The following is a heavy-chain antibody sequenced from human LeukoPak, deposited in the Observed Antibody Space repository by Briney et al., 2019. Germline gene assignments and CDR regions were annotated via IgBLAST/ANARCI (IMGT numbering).Heavy chain of an antibody. CDR1: GFTFSSYA. Sequence: GRSLRLSCAASGFTFSSYAMHWVRQAPGKGLEWVAVISYDGSNKYYADSVKGRFTISRDNSKNTLYLQMNSLRAEDTAVYYCARGGAASAFDIWGQGTMVTVSS. CDR3: ARGGAASAFDI. J-gene: IGHJ3*02. D-gene: IGHD6-13*01. CDR2: ISYDGSNK. V-gene: IGHV3-30-3*01.